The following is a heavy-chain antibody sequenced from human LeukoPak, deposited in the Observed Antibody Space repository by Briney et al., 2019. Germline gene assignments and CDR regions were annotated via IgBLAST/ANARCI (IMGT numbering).Heavy chain of an antibody. CDR1: GLTFSSYG. J-gene: IGHJ4*02. Sequence: PGGSLRLSCAASGLTFSSYGMHWVRQAPGKGLEWVAVISKDGSNEYYADSVRGRLAISRDNSKNTLYLQMNSLRAGDTAVYYCARTIEMATISYFDYWGQGTLVTVSS. CDR3: ARTIEMATISYFDY. V-gene: IGHV3-30*03. CDR2: ISKDGSNE. D-gene: IGHD5-24*01.